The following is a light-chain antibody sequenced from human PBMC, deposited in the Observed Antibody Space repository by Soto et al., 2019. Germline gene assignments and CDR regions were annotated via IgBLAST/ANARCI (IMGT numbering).Light chain of an antibody. CDR2: EAF. CDR3: YQYHSYPST. J-gene: IGKJ1*01. CDR1: QTISSW. Sequence: DIQMTQSPSTLSSSIGDRVTITCRASQTISSWLAWYQQKPGKAPKLLIYEAFNLESGVPSSFSGSGSGTEFILTIVSLQPDDFATYYLYQYHSYPSTFGQGTKVAIK. V-gene: IGKV1-5*03.